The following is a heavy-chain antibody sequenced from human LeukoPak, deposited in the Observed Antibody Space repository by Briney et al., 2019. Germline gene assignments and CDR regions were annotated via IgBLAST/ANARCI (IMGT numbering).Heavy chain of an antibody. J-gene: IGHJ4*02. Sequence: GGSLRLSCTASGFTVSNNYMSWVRQAPGKGLEWVSLIYSDGSTYYGDSVKGRFTISRENSKTTLYLQMNSLRAEDTAVYYCARHSGSYYIPGDYWGQGTLVTVSS. CDR3: ARHSGSYYIPGDY. CDR2: IYSDGST. D-gene: IGHD1-26*01. CDR1: GFTVSNNY. V-gene: IGHV3-53*01.